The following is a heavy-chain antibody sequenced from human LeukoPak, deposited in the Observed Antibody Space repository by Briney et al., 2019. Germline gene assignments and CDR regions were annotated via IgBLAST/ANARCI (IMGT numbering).Heavy chain of an antibody. D-gene: IGHD6-13*01. CDR2: INPYSGDT. CDR3: ARDQGSLTRSWYTGY. CDR1: GYTFTGYH. V-gene: IGHV1-2*06. Sequence: ASVEVSCKASGYTFTGYHIHWVRQAPGRGLEWMGRINPYSGDTNFAQKFQGRVTMIRDTSITTAYMDLSSLTPDDTAVYFCARDQGSLTRSWYTGYWGQGTQVTVSS. J-gene: IGHJ4*02.